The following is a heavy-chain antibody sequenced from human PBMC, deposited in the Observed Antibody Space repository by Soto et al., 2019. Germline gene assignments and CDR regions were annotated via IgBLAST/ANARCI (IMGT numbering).Heavy chain of an antibody. J-gene: IGHJ4*02. Sequence: AGGSLRLSCAASGFTFSSYEMNWVRQAPGKGLEWVSYISGSGSTIHYADSVKGRFTISRDNAKNSLYLQMDSLRAEDTAVYYCAEGLSSKGGQGTLVTVSS. CDR3: AEGLSSK. D-gene: IGHD6-6*01. CDR1: GFTFSSYE. CDR2: ISGSGSTI. V-gene: IGHV3-48*03.